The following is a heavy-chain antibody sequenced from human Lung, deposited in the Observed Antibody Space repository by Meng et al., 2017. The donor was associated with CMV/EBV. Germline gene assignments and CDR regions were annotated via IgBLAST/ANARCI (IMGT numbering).Heavy chain of an antibody. CDR1: GFTFSSYS. CDR2: ISTSNSYI. J-gene: IGHJ4*02. Sequence: GGSLRLSCAASGFTFSSYSMNWVRQAPGKGLEWVSSISTSNSYIYYRDSVKGRFTISRDNARKSLFLQMSGLRAEDTAVYYCARGTANIIGSKYPLAYWGQGXLVXVSS. D-gene: IGHD1-20*01. V-gene: IGHV3-21*01. CDR3: ARGTANIIGSKYPLAY.